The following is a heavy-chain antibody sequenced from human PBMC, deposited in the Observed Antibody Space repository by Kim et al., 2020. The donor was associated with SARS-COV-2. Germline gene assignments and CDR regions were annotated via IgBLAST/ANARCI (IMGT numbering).Heavy chain of an antibody. CDR3: ARDASDILTGFDV. Sequence: GGSLRISCAASGFSFSDYYMSWVRQAPGKGLEWVSFISRSGYSKNYADSVKGRFTISRDNDKNSLYLQMNSLRDEDTGLYYCARDASDILTGFDVWGQGALVTVSS. J-gene: IGHJ4*02. CDR1: GFSFSDYY. V-gene: IGHV3-11*04. CDR2: ISRSGYSK. D-gene: IGHD3-9*01.